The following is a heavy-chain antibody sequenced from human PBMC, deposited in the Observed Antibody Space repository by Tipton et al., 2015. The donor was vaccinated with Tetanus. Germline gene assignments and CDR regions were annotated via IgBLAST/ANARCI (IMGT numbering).Heavy chain of an antibody. CDR3: ARDRGFTTYNYFDP. D-gene: IGHD3-22*01. J-gene: IGHJ5*02. CDR2: IYINGRN. CDR1: GDSISSNY. Sequence: GLVKPSETLSLTCTVSGDSISSNYWSWIRQPAGKGPEWIGRIYINGRNNYNPSLKSRVTMLIDTSKNQFSLNLRSVTAADTAVYYWARDRGFTTYNYFDPWGQGTLVTVSS. V-gene: IGHV4-4*07.